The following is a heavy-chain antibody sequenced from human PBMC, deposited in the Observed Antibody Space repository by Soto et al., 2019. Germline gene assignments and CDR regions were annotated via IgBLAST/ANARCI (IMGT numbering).Heavy chain of an antibody. CDR3: AKLPWADYGGIFDP. CDR1: GYTFTGYY. D-gene: IGHD4-17*01. CDR2: INPNSEST. V-gene: IGHV1-2*02. Sequence: GASVKVSCKASGYTFTGYYMHWVRQAPGQGLEWMGWINPNSESTNYNPSLKSRVIMSVDTSKNQFSLRLGSVTAADTAVYYCAKLPWADYGGIFDPWGQGTLVTVSS. J-gene: IGHJ5*02.